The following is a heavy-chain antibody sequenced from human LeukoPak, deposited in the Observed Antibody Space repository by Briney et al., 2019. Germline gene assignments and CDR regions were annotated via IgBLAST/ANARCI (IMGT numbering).Heavy chain of an antibody. Sequence: PSETLSLTCTVSGGSISSSSYYWGWIRQPPGKGLEWIGYIYYSGSTNYNPSLKSRVTISVDTSKNQFSLKLSSVTAADTAVYYCARGAYSGYAMTMTYYFDYWGQGTLVTVSS. D-gene: IGHD5-12*01. CDR2: IYYSGST. CDR1: GGSISSSSYY. J-gene: IGHJ4*02. CDR3: ARGAYSGYAMTMTYYFDY. V-gene: IGHV4-61*05.